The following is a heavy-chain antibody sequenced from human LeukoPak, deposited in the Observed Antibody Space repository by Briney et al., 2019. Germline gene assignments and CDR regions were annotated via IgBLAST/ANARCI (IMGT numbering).Heavy chain of an antibody. D-gene: IGHD3-16*01. CDR2: LRGNGDT. Sequence: PGGSLRLSCVASGFTFSSYAMRWVREAPAGGLEWVSSLRGNGDTFYADSVKGRFTLSRDESRNTVYLHLNKLRVEDTAVYYCAKASCVSSADAVLWGQGTVVTVSS. V-gene: IGHV3-23*01. CDR1: GFTFSSYA. J-gene: IGHJ4*02. CDR3: AKASCVSSADAVL.